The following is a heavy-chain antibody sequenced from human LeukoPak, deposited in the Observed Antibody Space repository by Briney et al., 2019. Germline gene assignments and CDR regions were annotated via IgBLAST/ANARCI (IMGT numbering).Heavy chain of an antibody. D-gene: IGHD3-22*01. CDR3: ARYDDSSGYYPNDAFDI. CDR2: IYYSGST. Sequence: SETLSLTCTVSGGSISSYYWSWIRQPPGKGLEWIGYIYYSGSTNYNPSLKSRVTISVDTSKNQSSLKLSSVTAADTAVYYCARYDDSSGYYPNDAFDIWGQGTMVTVSS. J-gene: IGHJ3*02. V-gene: IGHV4-59*01. CDR1: GGSISSYY.